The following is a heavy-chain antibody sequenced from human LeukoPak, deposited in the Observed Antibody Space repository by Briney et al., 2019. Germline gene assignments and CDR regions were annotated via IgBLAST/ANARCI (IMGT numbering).Heavy chain of an antibody. CDR2: IYYSGST. J-gene: IGHJ3*02. D-gene: IGHD1-26*01. Sequence: SETLSLTCTVSGGSIISSSYYWGWIRQPPGKGLEWIGSIYYSGSTYYNPSLKSRVTISVDTSKNQFSLKLSSVTAADTAIYYCATQSGSYCTPWGAFDIWGQGTMVTVSS. V-gene: IGHV4-39*01. CDR3: ATQSGSYCTPWGAFDI. CDR1: GGSIISSSYY.